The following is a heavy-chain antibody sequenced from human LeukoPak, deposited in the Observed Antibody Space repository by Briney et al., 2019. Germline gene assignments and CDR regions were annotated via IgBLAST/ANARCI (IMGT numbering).Heavy chain of an antibody. CDR2: INPNSGGT. J-gene: IGHJ5*02. Sequence: ASVKVSCKASGYTLTVYYIHWVRQAPGQGLEYMGWINPNSGGTNYAQKFQGRVTMTRDTSITTAYMEVSRVRSDDTAVYYCALYSSGLFDPWGQGTLVTVSS. V-gene: IGHV1-2*02. CDR1: GYTLTVYY. CDR3: ALYSSGLFDP. D-gene: IGHD6-19*01.